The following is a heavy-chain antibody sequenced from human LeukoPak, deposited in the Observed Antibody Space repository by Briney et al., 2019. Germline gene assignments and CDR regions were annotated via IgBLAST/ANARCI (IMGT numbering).Heavy chain of an antibody. J-gene: IGHJ4*02. V-gene: IGHV3-30*18. CDR3: AKDSSSGDYVIDF. CDR1: GFTFSSDG. D-gene: IGHD4-17*01. Sequence: GGSLRVSCAASGFTFSSDGMHCVRQAPGKGLEWVAVISYDGSNKYYADSVKGRFTISRDNSKNTLYLQMNSLRAEDTAVYYCAKDSSSGDYVIDFWGQGTLVTVPS. CDR2: ISYDGSNK.